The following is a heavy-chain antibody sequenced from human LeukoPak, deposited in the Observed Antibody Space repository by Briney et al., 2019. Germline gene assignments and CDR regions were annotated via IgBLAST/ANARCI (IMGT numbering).Heavy chain of an antibody. CDR2: IYYSGSA. D-gene: IGHD1-1*01. CDR1: GGSITSYH. J-gene: IGHJ3*02. V-gene: IGHV4-59*01. Sequence: KSSETLSLTCTVSGGSITSYHWSWIRQPPGKGLEWIGYIYYSGSANYNPSLKSRVTISVDTSKNQFSLKLSSVTAADTAVYYCARATKRQLLGAFDIWGQGTMVTVSS. CDR3: ARATKRQLLGAFDI.